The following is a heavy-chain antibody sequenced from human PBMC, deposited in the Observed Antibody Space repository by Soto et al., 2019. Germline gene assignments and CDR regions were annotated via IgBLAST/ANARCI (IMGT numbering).Heavy chain of an antibody. CDR3: AGETTVTTWGYYYYYMDV. J-gene: IGHJ6*03. CDR1: GDSISSSSYY. V-gene: IGHV4-39*02. CDR2: IYYSGST. Sequence: PSETLSLTCTVSGDSISSSSYYWSWIRQPPGKGLEWIGSIYYSGSTYYNPSLKSRVTISVDTSKNQFSLKLSSVTAADTAVYYCAGETTVTTWGYYYYYMDVWGKGTTVTVSS. D-gene: IGHD4-4*01.